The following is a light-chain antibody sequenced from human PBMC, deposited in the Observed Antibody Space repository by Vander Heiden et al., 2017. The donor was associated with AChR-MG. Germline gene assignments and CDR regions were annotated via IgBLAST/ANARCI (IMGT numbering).Light chain of an antibody. Sequence: QSALTQPASVSGSPVQSITISCTGTSSDVGGYNYVCWYQQHPGKAHKLMIYDVSNRPSGVANRFSGSKSGNTASLTISGLQAEDEADYYCSSYTSSISYVFGTGTKVTVL. CDR1: SSDVGGYNY. J-gene: IGLJ1*01. CDR3: SSYTSSISYV. CDR2: DVS. V-gene: IGLV2-14*01.